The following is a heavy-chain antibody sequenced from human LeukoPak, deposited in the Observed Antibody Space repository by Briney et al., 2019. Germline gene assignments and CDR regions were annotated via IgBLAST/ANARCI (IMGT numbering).Heavy chain of an antibody. CDR3: ARSFWYSSGSHFDY. CDR1: GGSFSGYY. CDR2: INHSGST. V-gene: IGHV4-34*01. D-gene: IGHD6-19*01. Sequence: PSETLSLTCAVYGGSFSGYYWSWIRQPPGKGLEWIGEINHSGSTNYNPSLKSRVTISVDTSKNQFSLKLSSVTAADTAVYYCARSFWYSSGSHFDYWGQGTLVTVSS. J-gene: IGHJ4*02.